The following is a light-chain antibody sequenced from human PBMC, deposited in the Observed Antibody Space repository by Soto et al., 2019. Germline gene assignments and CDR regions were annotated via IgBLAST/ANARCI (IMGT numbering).Light chain of an antibody. V-gene: IGKV1-6*01. CDR2: AAS. Sequence: IQMTQSPSSLSASVGDRVTITCRASQGISNDLGWYQKKPGKAPKLLIYAASRLQSGVPSRVIGGGSSTDFTLTISSLQPEDFATYYCLQYFTYPWTFGQGTKVEIK. CDR3: LQYFTYPWT. CDR1: QGISND. J-gene: IGKJ1*01.